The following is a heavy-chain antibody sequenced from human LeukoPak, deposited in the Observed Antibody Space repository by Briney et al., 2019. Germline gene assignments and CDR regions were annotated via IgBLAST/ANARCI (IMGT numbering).Heavy chain of an antibody. CDR1: GGSISSGGYS. Sequence: PSETLSLTCAVSGGSISSGGYSWSWIRQPPGKGLEWIGYIYYSGSTYYNPSLKSRVTISVDTSKNQFSLKLSSVTAADTAVYYCARGASEAVIDYWGQGTLVTVSS. J-gene: IGHJ4*02. D-gene: IGHD2-15*01. CDR3: ARGASEAVIDY. V-gene: IGHV4-30-2*05. CDR2: IYYSGST.